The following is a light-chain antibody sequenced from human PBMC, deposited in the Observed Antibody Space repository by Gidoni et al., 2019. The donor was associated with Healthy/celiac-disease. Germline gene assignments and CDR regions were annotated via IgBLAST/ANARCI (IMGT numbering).Light chain of an antibody. J-gene: IGKJ2*01. CDR1: QSISSY. CDR3: QQNDSYPFT. CDR2: AAS. V-gene: IGKV1-8*01. Sequence: AIRMTQSPSSFSASTGDRVTITCRASQSISSYLAWYQQKQGKAPKLLIYAASTLQSGVPSRFSGSGAGTDFTLTISCLQYEDIATYNCQQNDSYPFTFGQGTKLEIK.